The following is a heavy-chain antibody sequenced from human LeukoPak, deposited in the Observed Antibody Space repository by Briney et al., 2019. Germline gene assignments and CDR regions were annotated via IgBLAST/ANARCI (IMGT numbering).Heavy chain of an antibody. CDR3: AREDIVVVPAAGDAFDI. D-gene: IGHD2-2*01. V-gene: IGHV4-4*07. Sequence: SETLSLTCTASGGSISSYYWSWIRQPAGKGLEWIGRIYTSGSTNYNPSLKRRVTMSVDTSKNQFSLKLSSVTAADTAVYYCAREDIVVVPAAGDAFDIWGQGTMVTVSS. CDR1: GGSISSYY. J-gene: IGHJ3*02. CDR2: IYTSGST.